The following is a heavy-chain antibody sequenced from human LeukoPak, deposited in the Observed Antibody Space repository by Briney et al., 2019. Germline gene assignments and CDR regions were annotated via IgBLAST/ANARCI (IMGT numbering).Heavy chain of an antibody. Sequence: GASVKVSCKASGGTFSSYAISWVRQAPGQGLEWMGGIIPIFGTANYAQKFQGRVTITADESTSTAYMELSSLRSEDTAVYYCARVREDSGYDGYSGSTGPYFDYWGQGTLVTVSS. D-gene: IGHD1-26*01. CDR3: ARVREDSGYDGYSGSTGPYFDY. J-gene: IGHJ4*02. CDR1: GGTFSSYA. V-gene: IGHV1-69*01. CDR2: IIPIFGTA.